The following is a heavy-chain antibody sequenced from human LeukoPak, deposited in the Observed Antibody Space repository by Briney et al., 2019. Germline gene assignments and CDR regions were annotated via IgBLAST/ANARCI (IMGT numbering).Heavy chain of an antibody. CDR2: IHRSGATT. Sequence: GGSLRLSCAASGFTFSDYAMTWVLQAPGKGLEWVSFIHRSGATTYYADSVKGRFTISRDNVKNTIDLQMSSLRVEDTAVYYCAREVVATRFDNWGQGTLVTVSP. CDR3: AREVVATRFDN. V-gene: IGHV3-23*01. J-gene: IGHJ4*02. D-gene: IGHD5-12*01. CDR1: GFTFSDYA.